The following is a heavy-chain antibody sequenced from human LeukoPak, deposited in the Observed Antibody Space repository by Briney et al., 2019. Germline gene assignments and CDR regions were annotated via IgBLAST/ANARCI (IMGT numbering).Heavy chain of an antibody. J-gene: IGHJ5*02. Sequence: SETLSLTCTVSGGSISSYYWSWIRQPPGKGLEWIGYIYYSGSTNYNPSLKSRVTISVDTSKNQFSLKLSSVTAADTAVYYCARQLKWGWFDPWGQGTLVTVSS. CDR1: GGSISSYY. CDR2: IYYSGST. CDR3: ARQLKWGWFDP. V-gene: IGHV4-59*01. D-gene: IGHD7-27*01.